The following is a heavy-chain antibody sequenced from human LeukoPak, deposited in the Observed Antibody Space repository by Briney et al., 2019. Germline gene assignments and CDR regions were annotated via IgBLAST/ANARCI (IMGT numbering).Heavy chain of an antibody. CDR3: ASGITMIVVFGY. V-gene: IGHV3-23*01. CDR1: GFTFSTYA. Sequence: PGGSLRLSCAASGFTFSTYAMSWVRQAPWKGLEWVSAISGSGGTTYYADSVKGRFTISIDNSKNTLYLQMNSLRAEDTAVYYCASGITMIVVFGYWGQGTLVTVSS. D-gene: IGHD3-22*01. J-gene: IGHJ4*02. CDR2: ISGSGGTT.